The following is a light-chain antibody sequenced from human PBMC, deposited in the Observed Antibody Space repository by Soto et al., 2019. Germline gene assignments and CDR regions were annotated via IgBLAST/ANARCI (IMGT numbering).Light chain of an antibody. Sequence: IQMTQSPSSMSASVGDRVTITCRASQDIGNDLGWYQQKPGKAPRLLISTASTLESGVPARFSGSGSGTHFILTISSLQPEDFATYFCLPDYHYPRTFGQGTQVEI. CDR1: QDIGND. V-gene: IGKV1-6*01. J-gene: IGKJ1*01. CDR2: TAS. CDR3: LPDYHYPRT.